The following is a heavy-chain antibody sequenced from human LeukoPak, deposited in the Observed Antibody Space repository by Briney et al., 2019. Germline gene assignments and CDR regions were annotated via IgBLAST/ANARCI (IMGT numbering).Heavy chain of an antibody. CDR3: AKSLLGPRQPVLSFDY. CDR2: ISDSGGST. CDR1: GFTFSSYA. V-gene: IGHV3-23*01. Sequence: PGGSLRLSCAASGFTFSSYAMSWVRQAPGKGLEWVSAISDSGGSTGYPDSVMSRFTISRDNSKNTLYLQMNSLRAEDTAVYYCAKSLLGPRQPVLSFDYWGQGTLVTVSS. D-gene: IGHD6-13*01. J-gene: IGHJ4*02.